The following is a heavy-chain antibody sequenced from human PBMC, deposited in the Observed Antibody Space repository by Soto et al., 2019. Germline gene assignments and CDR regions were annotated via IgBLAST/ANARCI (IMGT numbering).Heavy chain of an antibody. Sequence: SETLSLTCTVSGGSISSGGYYWSWIRQHPGKGLEWFGYIYYSGSTYYNPSLKSRVTISVDTSKNQFSLKLSSVTAADTAVYYCAASCVGCGGFNYYGMDVWGQGTTVTVS. D-gene: IGHD2-21*01. CDR2: IYYSGST. CDR3: AASCVGCGGFNYYGMDV. CDR1: GGSISSGGYY. V-gene: IGHV4-31*03. J-gene: IGHJ6*02.